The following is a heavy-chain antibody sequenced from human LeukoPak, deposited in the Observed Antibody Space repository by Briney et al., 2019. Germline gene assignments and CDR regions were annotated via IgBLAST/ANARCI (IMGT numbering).Heavy chain of an antibody. Sequence: GGSLRLSCAASGFTFSSYEMNWVRQAPGKGLEWVSYISSSGSTIYYADSVMGRFTISRDNAKNSLYLQMNSLRAEDTAVYYCARDLLHGGVGYWGQGTLVTVSS. J-gene: IGHJ4*02. V-gene: IGHV3-48*03. D-gene: IGHD2-21*01. CDR2: ISSSGSTI. CDR3: ARDLLHGGVGY. CDR1: GFTFSSYE.